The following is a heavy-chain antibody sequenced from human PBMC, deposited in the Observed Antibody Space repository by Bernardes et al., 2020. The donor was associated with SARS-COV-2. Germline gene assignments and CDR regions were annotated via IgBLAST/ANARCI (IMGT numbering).Heavy chain of an antibody. V-gene: IGHV4-34*01. CDR1: GGYFSGCY. CDR3: ARIKVSLYYDSSGNSAFDI. J-gene: IGHJ3*02. D-gene: IGHD3-22*01. CDR2: INYSRSI. Sequence: SETLSLTCAVYGGYFSGCYWSWIRKPPGKGLEWIGQINYSRSINQKPSLKSRVTISVDKSKNQFSLKLSSVTAADTAVYYCARIKVSLYYDSSGNSAFDIWGQGTTVTVSS.